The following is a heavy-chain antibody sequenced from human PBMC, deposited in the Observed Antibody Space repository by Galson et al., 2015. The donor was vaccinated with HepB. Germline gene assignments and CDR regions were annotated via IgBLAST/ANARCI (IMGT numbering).Heavy chain of an antibody. CDR3: ARDRGTAAFDI. CDR2: ISYDGSNK. J-gene: IGHJ3*02. Sequence: SLRLSCAASGFTFSSYAMHWIRQAPGKGLEWVAVISYDGSNKYYADSVKGRFTISRDNSKNTLYLQMNSLRAEDTAVYYCARDRGTAAFDIWGQGTMVTVSS. D-gene: IGHD1-7*01. V-gene: IGHV3-30*04. CDR1: GFTFSSYA.